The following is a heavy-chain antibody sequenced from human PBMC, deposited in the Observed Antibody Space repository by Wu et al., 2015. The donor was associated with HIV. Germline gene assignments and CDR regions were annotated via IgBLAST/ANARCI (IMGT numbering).Heavy chain of an antibody. D-gene: IGHD3-16*02. Sequence: QVQLVQSGAEVKKPGASVKVSCKASGYIFTDYYIHWVRQAPGQGLEWMGWINPNSGVTKYAQKFQGRVAMTRDTSINTAYMELSRLGFDDTAVYYCARGDYDSLWGSYRFEYWGQGTLVTVSS. J-gene: IGHJ4*02. CDR3: ARGDYDSLWGSYRFEY. CDR1: GYIFTDYY. CDR2: INPNSGVT. V-gene: IGHV1-2*02.